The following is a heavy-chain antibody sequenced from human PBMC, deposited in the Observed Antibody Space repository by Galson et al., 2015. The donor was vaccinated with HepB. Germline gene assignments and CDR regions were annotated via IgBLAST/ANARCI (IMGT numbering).Heavy chain of an antibody. CDR1: GGSISSSSYY. J-gene: IGHJ5*02. Sequence: ETLSLTCTVSGGSISSSSYYWGWIRQPPGKGLEWIGSIYYSGSTYYNPSLKSRVTISVDTSKNQFSLKLSSVTAADTAVYYCARETVTTINWFDPWGQGTLVTVSS. V-gene: IGHV4-39*02. CDR3: ARETVTTINWFDP. CDR2: IYYSGST. D-gene: IGHD4-11*01.